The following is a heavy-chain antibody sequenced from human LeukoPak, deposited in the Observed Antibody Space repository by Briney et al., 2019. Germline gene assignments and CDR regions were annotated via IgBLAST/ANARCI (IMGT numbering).Heavy chain of an antibody. CDR1: GYTFTSYG. V-gene: IGHV1-18*01. Sequence: ASVKVSCKASGYTFTSYGISWVRQAPGQGLEWMGWISAYNGNTNYAQKLQGRVTMTTDTSTSTAYMELRSRRSDDTAVYYCARSPWGIAVAVSDAFDIWGQGTMVTVSS. D-gene: IGHD6-19*01. J-gene: IGHJ3*02. CDR2: ISAYNGNT. CDR3: ARSPWGIAVAVSDAFDI.